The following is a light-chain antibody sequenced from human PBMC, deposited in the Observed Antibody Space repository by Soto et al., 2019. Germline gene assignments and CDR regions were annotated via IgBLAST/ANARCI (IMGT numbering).Light chain of an antibody. CDR3: AAWDDSLNGVV. CDR2: SNN. V-gene: IGLV1-44*01. J-gene: IGLJ2*01. Sequence: QAVVTQPPSASGTHGQRVTISCSGSSSNIGSYTVNWYQQLPGTAPKLLIYSNNQRPSGVPDRFSGSKSGTSVSLAISGLQSEDEADYYCAAWDDSLNGVVFGGGTKLTVL. CDR1: SSNIGSYT.